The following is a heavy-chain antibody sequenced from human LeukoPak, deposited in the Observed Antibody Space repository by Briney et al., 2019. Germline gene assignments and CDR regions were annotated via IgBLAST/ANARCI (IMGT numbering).Heavy chain of an antibody. CDR2: ISSSSSTI. V-gene: IGHV3-48*02. J-gene: IGHJ4*02. D-gene: IGHD3-22*01. CDR3: ARGLYDSSGYYYPAFGY. CDR1: GLTFSSYS. Sequence: GGSLRLSCAASGLTFSSYSMNWVRQAPGKGLEWVSYISSSSSTIYYADSVKGRFTISRDNAKNSLYLQMNSLRDEDTAVYYCARGLYDSSGYYYPAFGYWGQGTLVTVSS.